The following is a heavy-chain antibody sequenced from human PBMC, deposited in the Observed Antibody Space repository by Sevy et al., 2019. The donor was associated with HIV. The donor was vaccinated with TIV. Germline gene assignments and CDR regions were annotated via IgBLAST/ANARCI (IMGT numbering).Heavy chain of an antibody. CDR3: ARSLGNPFDS. CDR1: GASISSDDSK. V-gene: IGHV4-30-4*01. CDR2: ISYSGSA. Sequence: SETLSLTCTVSGASISSDDSKWSWIRQPPGKGLEWIGNISYSGSAYYNPSLKSRVSTSVDTSKNQFSLNLSSVIAADTAVYYCARSLGNPFDSWGQGTLVTVSS. J-gene: IGHJ4*02. D-gene: IGHD2-15*01.